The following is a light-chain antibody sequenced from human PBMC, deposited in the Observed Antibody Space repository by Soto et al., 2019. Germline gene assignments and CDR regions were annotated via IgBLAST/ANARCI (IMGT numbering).Light chain of an antibody. V-gene: IGKV3-20*01. J-gene: IGKJ4*01. Sequence: EIRLKQSPGTLSLSPGERATLSCRASQSVSSSYLAWYQRKPGQAPRLLIYGASSRATGIPDRFSGSGSGTDFTLTISRLEPEDFAVYYCQQYGSSPLTFGGGTKV. CDR3: QQYGSSPLT. CDR1: QSVSSSY. CDR2: GAS.